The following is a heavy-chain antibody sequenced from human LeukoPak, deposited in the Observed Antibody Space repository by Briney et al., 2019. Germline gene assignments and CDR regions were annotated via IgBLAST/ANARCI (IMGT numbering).Heavy chain of an antibody. CDR1: GFTFSSYS. CDR2: ISSSSRYI. V-gene: IGHV3-21*01. J-gene: IGHJ4*02. CDR3: AKIEGPGTMVRGVINEGHILY. D-gene: IGHD3-10*01. Sequence: GGSLRLSCAASGFTFSSYSMNWVRQAPGKGLEWVSSISSSSRYIYYADSVKGRFTISRDNAKNSLYLQMNSLRAEDTAVYYCAKIEGPGTMVRGVINEGHILYWGQGTLVTVSS.